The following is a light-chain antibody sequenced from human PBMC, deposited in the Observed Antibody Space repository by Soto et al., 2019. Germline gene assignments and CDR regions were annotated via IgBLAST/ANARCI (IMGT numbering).Light chain of an antibody. J-gene: IGKJ1*01. CDR2: DAS. CDR1: QSITNW. Sequence: DIQMTQAPSTLSGSFGDRVTLTFRASQSITNWLAWYQQKPGKAPKLLIYDASSLESGVPSRFSGSGSGTEFTLTISSLQPDDFATYYCQQYNSYWTFGQGTKVDIK. CDR3: QQYNSYWT. V-gene: IGKV1-5*01.